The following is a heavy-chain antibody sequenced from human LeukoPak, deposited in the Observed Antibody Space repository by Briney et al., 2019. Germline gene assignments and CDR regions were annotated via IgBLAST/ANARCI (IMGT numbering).Heavy chain of an antibody. J-gene: IGHJ5*02. CDR1: GDSVTSGDYY. D-gene: IGHD5-18*01. CDR3: ARGHSYGYGWFDP. V-gene: IGHV4-31*03. Sequence: PSQTLSLTCTVSGDSVTSGDYYWSWIRHHPGKGLEWIGYIYYSGSTYYNPSLKSRVTISVDTSKNQFSLKLSSVTAADTAVYYCARGHSYGYGWFDPWGQGTLVTVSS. CDR2: IYYSGST.